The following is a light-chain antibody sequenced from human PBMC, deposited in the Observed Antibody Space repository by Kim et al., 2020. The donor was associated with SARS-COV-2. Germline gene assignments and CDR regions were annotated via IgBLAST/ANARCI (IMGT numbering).Light chain of an antibody. CDR1: QDIHTW. CDR3: QLAYSVPFA. J-gene: IGKJ3*01. CDR2: AAS. V-gene: IGKV1D-12*01. Sequence: AAVGDRVTITCRASQDIHTWLAWYQQKPGKAPKLLIYAASSLQSGVPSRFSGSGSETDFTLTISSLQPEDFATYYCQLAYSVPFAFGHGTKVDIK.